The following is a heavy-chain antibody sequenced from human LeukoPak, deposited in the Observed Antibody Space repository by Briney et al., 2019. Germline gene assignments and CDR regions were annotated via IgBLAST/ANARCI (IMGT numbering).Heavy chain of an antibody. V-gene: IGHV4-38-2*01. CDR3: ARYCTSTTCILRGFDY. CDR2: IYHTGSA. Sequence: SETLSLTCSVSGYGFTSGHYWGWIRQPPGKGLEWITNIYHTGSAHYNPSLKSRVTISVDTSTNQFSLKLSSVTAADTAVYYCARYCTSTTCILRGFDYWGQGTLVTVSS. J-gene: IGHJ4*02. CDR1: GYGFTSGHY. D-gene: IGHD2/OR15-2a*01.